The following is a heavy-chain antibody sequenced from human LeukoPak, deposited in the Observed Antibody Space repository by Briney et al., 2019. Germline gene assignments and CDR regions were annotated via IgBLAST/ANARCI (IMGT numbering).Heavy chain of an antibody. Sequence: ASVKVSCKASGGTFSSYAISWVRQAPGQGLEWMGGIIPIFGTANYTQKFQGRVTITTDESTSTAYMELSSLRSEDTAVYYCARGNTAMVNDAFDIWGQGTMVTVSS. V-gene: IGHV1-69*05. CDR2: IIPIFGTA. CDR3: ARGNTAMVNDAFDI. CDR1: GGTFSSYA. D-gene: IGHD5-18*01. J-gene: IGHJ3*02.